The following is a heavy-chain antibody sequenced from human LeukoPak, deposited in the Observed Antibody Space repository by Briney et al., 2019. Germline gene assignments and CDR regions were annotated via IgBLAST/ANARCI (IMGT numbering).Heavy chain of an antibody. CDR1: GYTFTSYA. CDR2: ISAYNGNT. D-gene: IGHD5-18*01. J-gene: IGHJ4*02. V-gene: IGHV1-18*01. CDR3: ARVDLVARQRIQLWFENYKPEPKNPPDY. Sequence: ASVKVSCKASGYTFTSYAMNWVRQAPGQGLEWMGWISAYNGNTNYAQKLQGRVTMTTDTSTSTAYMELRSLRSDDTAVYYCARVDLVARQRIQLWFENYKPEPKNPPDYWGQGTLVTVSS.